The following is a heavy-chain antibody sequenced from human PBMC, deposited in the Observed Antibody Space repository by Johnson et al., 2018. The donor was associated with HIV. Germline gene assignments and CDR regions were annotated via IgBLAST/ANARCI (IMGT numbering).Heavy chain of an antibody. Sequence: QMQLVESGGGVVQPGRSLRLSCAASGFTFSSYAMHWVRQAPGKGLEWVAVISYDGSNKYYADSVKGRFTISRDNSKNTLYLQMNSLRAEDTAVYYCAKGGRFDAFDIWGQGTMVTVSS. CDR3: AKGGRFDAFDI. D-gene: IGHD3-16*01. J-gene: IGHJ3*02. V-gene: IGHV3-30*04. CDR1: GFTFSSYA. CDR2: ISYDGSNK.